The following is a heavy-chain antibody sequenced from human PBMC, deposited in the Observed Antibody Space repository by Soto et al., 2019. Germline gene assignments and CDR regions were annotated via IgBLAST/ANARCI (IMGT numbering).Heavy chain of an antibody. Sequence: QMQLEESGGGLVKPGGSLRLSCAASGFTFSAVYMSWIRQAPNKGLEYISYISGSGTSANYADSVKGRFTISRDNAKNSLYLQMNSLRAEDTAVYYCARDRGAVTGQYFDYWGQGALVTVSS. J-gene: IGHJ4*02. CDR3: ARDRGAVTGQYFDY. CDR1: GFTFSAVY. D-gene: IGHD6-19*01. V-gene: IGHV3-11*05. CDR2: ISGSGTSA.